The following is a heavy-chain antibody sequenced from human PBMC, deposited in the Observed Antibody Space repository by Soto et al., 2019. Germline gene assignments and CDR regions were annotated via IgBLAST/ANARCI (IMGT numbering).Heavy chain of an antibody. CDR2: SRSKAYGGTT. Sequence: WSLRLSCTTSVFTFGAYALSWLRQAPGKGLEWVGFSRSKAYGGTTEFAASVRGRFTISRDDSNSIAYLQMNSLKTEDTAVYYCTRGMYTAYETAPLFFDYWGQGTLVTVSS. CDR1: VFTFGAYA. V-gene: IGHV3-49*03. D-gene: IGHD5-12*01. J-gene: IGHJ4*02. CDR3: TRGMYTAYETAPLFFDY.